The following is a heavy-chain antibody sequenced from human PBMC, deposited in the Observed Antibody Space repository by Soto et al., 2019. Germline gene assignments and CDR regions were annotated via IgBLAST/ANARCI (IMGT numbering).Heavy chain of an antibody. D-gene: IGHD2-21*01. Sequence: GGSLRLSCTASGFSVSDYSVNWVRQAPGKGLEWISYISSTGDLIFYADSVKGRFTIARDIAKNSLYLQMDSLRDEDSAVYYCATWAIAVGGEGFWGPGTLVTVSS. CDR2: ISSTGDLI. CDR3: ATWAIAVGGEGF. J-gene: IGHJ4*02. CDR1: GFSVSDYS. V-gene: IGHV3-48*02.